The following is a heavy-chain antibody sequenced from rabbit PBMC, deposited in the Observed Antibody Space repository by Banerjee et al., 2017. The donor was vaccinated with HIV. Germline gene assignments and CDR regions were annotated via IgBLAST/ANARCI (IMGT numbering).Heavy chain of an antibody. CDR2: IDAGGVKT. CDR1: GFSFSGYW. CDR3: ARDRYIGDSGYDL. J-gene: IGHJ6*01. Sequence: QEQLVESGGGLVQPEGSLTLTCTASGFSFSGYWMSWVRQAPGKGLEWIARIDAGGVKTYYASWAKGRFTISKTSSTTVTLQMTSLTVADTATYFCARDRYIGDSGYDLWGPGTLVTVS. D-gene: IGHD1-1*01. V-gene: IGHV1S45*01.